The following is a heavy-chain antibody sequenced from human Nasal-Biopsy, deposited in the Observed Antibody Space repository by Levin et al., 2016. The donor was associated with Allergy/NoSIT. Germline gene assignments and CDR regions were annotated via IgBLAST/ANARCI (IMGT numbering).Heavy chain of an antibody. CDR3: ARDAVGRAIGL. D-gene: IGHD1-14*01. J-gene: IGHJ4*02. CDR2: ISHTSTYI. CDR1: GFTFGDYG. V-gene: IGHV3-21*04. Sequence: GESLKISCLASGFTFGDYGMKWVRQAPGKGLEWVSSISHTSTYIDYVDSVKGRFTTSRDNAKNSLYLQMDNLTVEDTATYYCARDAVGRAIGLWGRGTLVAVSS.